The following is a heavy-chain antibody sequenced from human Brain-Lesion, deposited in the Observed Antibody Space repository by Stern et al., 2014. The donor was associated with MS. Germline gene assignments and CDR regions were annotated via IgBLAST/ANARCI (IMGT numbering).Heavy chain of an antibody. J-gene: IGHJ4*02. CDR3: ATLSPGAGGNYYRHFDY. CDR2: FDPEDGET. V-gene: IGHV1-24*01. CDR1: GYTLTELS. Sequence: SGAEVKKPGASVKASCKVSGYTLTELSMHWVRQAPRKGLEWMGGFDPEDGETIYAQKFQGRVTMTEDTSTDTAYMELSSLRSEDTAVYYCATLSPGAGGNYYRHFDYWGQGTLVTVSS. D-gene: IGHD1-26*01.